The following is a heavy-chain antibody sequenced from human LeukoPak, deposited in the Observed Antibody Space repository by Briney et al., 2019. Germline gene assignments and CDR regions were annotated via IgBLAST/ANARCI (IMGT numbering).Heavy chain of an antibody. CDR3: ARDPGNHSGA. CDR2: IKQDGSEK. J-gene: IGHJ5*02. D-gene: IGHD6-19*01. Sequence: GGSLRLSCAASGFTFSSHWMIWVRQAPGKGLEWVASIKQDGSEKYYVESVRGRFTISRDNAKNSLYLQMNTLRAEDTAMYYCARDPGNHSGAWGQGTLVTVSS. V-gene: IGHV3-7*05. CDR1: GFTFSSHW.